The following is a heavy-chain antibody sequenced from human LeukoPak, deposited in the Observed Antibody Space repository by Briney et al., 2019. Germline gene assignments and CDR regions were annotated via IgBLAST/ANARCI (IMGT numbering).Heavy chain of an antibody. Sequence: PGGSLRLSCAASGFTFSSYAMHWVRQAPGKGLEWVAVISYDGSNKYYADSVKGRSTISRDNSKNTLYLQMNSLRAEDTAVYYCAKDPGNSHDYWGQGTLVTVSS. CDR3: AKDPGNSHDY. V-gene: IGHV3-30-3*01. D-gene: IGHD4-23*01. J-gene: IGHJ4*02. CDR1: GFTFSSYA. CDR2: ISYDGSNK.